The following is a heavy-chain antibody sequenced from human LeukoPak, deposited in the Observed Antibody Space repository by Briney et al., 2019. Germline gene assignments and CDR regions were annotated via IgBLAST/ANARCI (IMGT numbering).Heavy chain of an antibody. Sequence: GGSLRLSCAASGFTFSNAWMSWVRQAPGKGLEWVGRIKSKTDGGTTDYAAPVKGRFTISRDDSENTLYLQMNSLKTEDTAVYYCTTSDIVVVVAAFDYWGQGTLVTVSS. CDR1: GFTFSNAW. CDR2: IKSKTDGGTT. CDR3: TTSDIVVVVAAFDY. D-gene: IGHD2-15*01. J-gene: IGHJ4*02. V-gene: IGHV3-15*01.